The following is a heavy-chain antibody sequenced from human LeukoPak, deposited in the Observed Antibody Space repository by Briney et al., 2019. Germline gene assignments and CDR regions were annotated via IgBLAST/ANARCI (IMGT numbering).Heavy chain of an antibody. CDR3: ARVEYSGNGNLY. J-gene: IGHJ4*02. CDR1: GLTFINYW. V-gene: IGHV3-7*01. CDR2: INRDGSGK. Sequence: PGGSLRLSCVGSGLTFINYWMTWVHQVPGKGLEWVANINRDGSGKYYLPSVRGRFTISKDDAKDSLYLQMDSLRPEDTAIYYCARVEYSGNGNLYWGQGTLVTVSS. D-gene: IGHD1-26*01.